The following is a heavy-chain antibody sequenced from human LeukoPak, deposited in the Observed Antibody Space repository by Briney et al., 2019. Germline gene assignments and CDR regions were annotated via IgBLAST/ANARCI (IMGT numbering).Heavy chain of an antibody. J-gene: IGHJ4*02. Sequence: GGSLRLSCAASGFTFSSYEMHWVRQAPGKGLEWVSYISSSGSTIYYADSVKGRFTISRDNSKNTLYLQMNSLRAEDTAVYYCARVRGYSGYDSLDYWGQGTLVTVSS. V-gene: IGHV3-48*03. D-gene: IGHD5-12*01. CDR2: ISSSGSTI. CDR1: GFTFSSYE. CDR3: ARVRGYSGYDSLDY.